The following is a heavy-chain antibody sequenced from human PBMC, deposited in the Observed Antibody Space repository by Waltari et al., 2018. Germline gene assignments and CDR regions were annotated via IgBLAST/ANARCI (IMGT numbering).Heavy chain of an antibody. CDR1: GFTVSSNS. CDR3: SNSRLNRPDDWYYFDY. V-gene: IGHV3-53*01. D-gene: IGHD3-9*01. Sequence: EVQLVESGGGLIQPGGSLRLSCIASGFTVSSNSMSWVRQAPGKGLEWVSVIHGAGNTYYADSVKGRFTISRDTSKNTLYLQMSALRAEDTAVYYCSNSRLNRPDDWYYFDYWGQGTLVTVSS. CDR2: IHGAGNT. J-gene: IGHJ4*02.